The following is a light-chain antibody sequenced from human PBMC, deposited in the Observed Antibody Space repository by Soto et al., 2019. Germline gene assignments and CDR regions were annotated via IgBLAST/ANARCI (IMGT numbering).Light chain of an antibody. CDR2: DVS. V-gene: IGLV2-14*01. Sequence: QSVLTQPASVSGSPGQSMTISCTGTSSDVGGYNYVSWYQQHPGKAPKLMIYDVSNRPSGVSNRFSGSKSGNTASLTISGLQAEDEADYYCSSYTSSSTLGVVFGGGTKLTVL. CDR1: SSDVGGYNY. J-gene: IGLJ2*01. CDR3: SSYTSSSTLGVV.